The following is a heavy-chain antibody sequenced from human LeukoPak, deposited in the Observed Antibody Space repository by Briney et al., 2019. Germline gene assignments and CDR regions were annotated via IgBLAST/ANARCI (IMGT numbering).Heavy chain of an antibody. CDR1: GFTFINYV. J-gene: IGHJ4*02. CDR2: VSGSGGRGAT. Sequence: GGSLRLSCVASGFTFINYVMSWVRQVPGKGPEWISAVSGSGGRGATYYSDSVKGRFTISRDNSKNTLYLQMNSLRAEDTAVYYCAKETPYDFWSGYYKDYWGQGTLVTVSS. D-gene: IGHD3-3*01. CDR3: AKETPYDFWSGYYKDY. V-gene: IGHV3-23*01.